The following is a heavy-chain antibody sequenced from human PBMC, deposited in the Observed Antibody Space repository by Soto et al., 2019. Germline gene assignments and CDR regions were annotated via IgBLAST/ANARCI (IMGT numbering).Heavy chain of an antibody. Sequence: QVQLDESGPGLVQPSQTLSLSCTVSGSSVSTGVYYWTWIRQHPGKGLEWIGYTDNSGSTYYNPSLTGRVDISVDTSKNQFYLNLQSVTAADTAFYYCAGAVSDFDVRRYRTSYFDQWGQGILVTVSS. CDR3: AGAVSDFDVRRYRTSYFDQ. V-gene: IGHV4-31*03. CDR2: TDNSGST. CDR1: GSSVSTGVYY. D-gene: IGHD3-10*02. J-gene: IGHJ4*02.